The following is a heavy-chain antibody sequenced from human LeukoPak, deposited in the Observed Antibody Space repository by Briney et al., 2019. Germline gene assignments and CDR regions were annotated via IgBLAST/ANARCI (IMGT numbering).Heavy chain of an antibody. CDR2: VFNGGST. Sequence: SETLSLTCSVSGGSINSHYWSWIRQSPGKGLEWIGYVFNGGSTNYNPSLKSRVTMSLDTSRDQFSLRLSSVTAADTAIYYCATRPAGSTWYGVFDYWSQGTLVTVFS. CDR3: ATRPAGSTWYGVFDY. V-gene: IGHV4-59*11. CDR1: GGSINSHY. D-gene: IGHD6-13*01. J-gene: IGHJ4*02.